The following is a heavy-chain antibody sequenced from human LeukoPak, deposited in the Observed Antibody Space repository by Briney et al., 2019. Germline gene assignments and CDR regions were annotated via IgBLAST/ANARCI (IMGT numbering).Heavy chain of an antibody. CDR3: EATPGFCSDGVCYKGRYFDF. J-gene: IGHJ4*02. CDR1: GGTFSSYA. CDR2: VIPKFDTA. Sequence: SVKVSCKASGGTFSSYAINWIRQAPGQGLEWMGGVIPKFDTANYAQKFQGRLTITADASTTTAYMELSSLRSEDTAVYYCEATPGFCSDGVCYKGRYFDFWGQGTLVTISS. D-gene: IGHD2-8*01. V-gene: IGHV1-69*13.